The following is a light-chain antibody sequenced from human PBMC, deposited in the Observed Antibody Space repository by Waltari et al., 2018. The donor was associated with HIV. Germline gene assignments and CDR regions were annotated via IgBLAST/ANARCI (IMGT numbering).Light chain of an antibody. CDR3: QVWDSSSDHVL. CDR2: YDS. J-gene: IGLJ2*01. Sequence: SSLLTQIPSVSVAPGQTARITCGGNNIERKSVHWYQQKPGQAPLLVIYYDSDRPSGIPERFSGSNSGNTATLTISRVGDGDEADYYCQVWDSSSDHVLFGGGTRLTV. CDR1: NIERKS. V-gene: IGLV3-21*04.